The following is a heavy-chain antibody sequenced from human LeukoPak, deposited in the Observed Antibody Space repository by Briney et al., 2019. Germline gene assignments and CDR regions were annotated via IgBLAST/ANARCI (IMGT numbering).Heavy chain of an antibody. D-gene: IGHD6-6*01. CDR2: IYWDDDK. CDR1: GFSLSTSGVG. Sequence: SGPTLVKPTQTLTLTCTFSGFSLSTSGVGVGWIRQPPGKALEWLALIYWDDDKRYSPSLKSRLTITKNTSKNQVVLTMNNMGLVDTATYYCAHRSRRIAAYGYWGQGTLVTVSS. CDR3: AHRSRRIAAYGY. V-gene: IGHV2-5*02. J-gene: IGHJ4*02.